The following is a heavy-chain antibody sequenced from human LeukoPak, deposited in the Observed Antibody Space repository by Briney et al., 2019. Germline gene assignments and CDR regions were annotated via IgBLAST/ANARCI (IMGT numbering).Heavy chain of an antibody. CDR1: GFTFSSYA. CDR2: IGGSGGST. Sequence: GGSLRLSCAASGFTFSSYAMSWVRQAPGKGLEWVSAIGGSGGSTYYADSVKGRFTISRDNSKNTLYLQMSSLRAEDTAVYYCAKAVGRGGEYYFDYWGQGTLVTVSS. V-gene: IGHV3-23*01. D-gene: IGHD1-26*01. CDR3: AKAVGRGGEYYFDY. J-gene: IGHJ4*02.